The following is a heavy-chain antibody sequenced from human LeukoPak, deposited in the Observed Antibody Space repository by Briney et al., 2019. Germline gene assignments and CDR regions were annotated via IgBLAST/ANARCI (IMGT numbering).Heavy chain of an antibody. J-gene: IGHJ4*02. CDR3: ARYAVPGYGSSHLDY. D-gene: IGHD6-13*01. Sequence: GGSLRLSCAASGFTFSSYAMHWVRQAPGKGLEWVAVISYDGSNKYYADSAKGRFTISRDNSKNTLYLQMNSLRAEDTAVYYCARYAVPGYGSSHLDYWGQGTLVTVSS. V-gene: IGHV3-30-3*01. CDR1: GFTFSSYA. CDR2: ISYDGSNK.